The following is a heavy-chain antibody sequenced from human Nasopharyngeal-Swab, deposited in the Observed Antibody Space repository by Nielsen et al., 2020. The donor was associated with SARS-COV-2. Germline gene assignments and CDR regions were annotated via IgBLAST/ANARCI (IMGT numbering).Heavy chain of an antibody. V-gene: IGHV3-21*01. CDR2: ISSSSSYI. Sequence: GESLKISCAASGFTFSSYAMSWVRQAPGKGLEWVSSISSSSSYIYYADSVKGRFTISRDNAKNSLYLQMNSLRAEDTAVYYCARVLYYYDSSPFDYWGQGTLVTVSS. J-gene: IGHJ4*02. CDR3: ARVLYYYDSSPFDY. CDR1: GFTFSSYA. D-gene: IGHD3-22*01.